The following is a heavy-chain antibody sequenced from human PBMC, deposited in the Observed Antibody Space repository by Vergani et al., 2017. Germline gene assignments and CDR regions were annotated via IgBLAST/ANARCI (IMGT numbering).Heavy chain of an antibody. CDR3: ARDAGIAAAGTPIYYYYGMDV. Sequence: QVQLQESGPGLVKPSETLSLTCTVSGGSISSYYWSWIRQPPGKGLEWIGEINHSGSTNYNPSLKSRVTISVDTSKNQFSLMLSSVTAADTAVYYCARDAGIAAAGTPIYYYYGMDVWGQGTTVTVSS. J-gene: IGHJ6*02. CDR2: INHSGST. D-gene: IGHD6-13*01. CDR1: GGSISSYY. V-gene: IGHV4-59*12.